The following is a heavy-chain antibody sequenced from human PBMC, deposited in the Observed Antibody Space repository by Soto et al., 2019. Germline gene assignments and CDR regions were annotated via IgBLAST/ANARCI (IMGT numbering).Heavy chain of an antibody. CDR3: ARGNWGVHLRGFFSGGSCYLARYYYYGMDV. Sequence: SETLSLTCAVYGGSFSGYYWSWIRQPPGKGLEWIGEINHSGSTNYNPSLKSRVTISVDTSKNQFSLKLSSVTAADTAVYYCARGNWGVHLRGFFSGGSCYLARYYYYGMDVWGQGTTVTVS. J-gene: IGHJ6*02. V-gene: IGHV4-34*01. CDR1: GGSFSGYY. CDR2: INHSGST. D-gene: IGHD2-15*01.